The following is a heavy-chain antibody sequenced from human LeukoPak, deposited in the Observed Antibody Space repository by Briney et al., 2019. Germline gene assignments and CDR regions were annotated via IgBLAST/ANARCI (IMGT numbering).Heavy chain of an antibody. CDR1: GYKFTDDY. CDR2: INPDSGFT. J-gene: IGHJ3*01. D-gene: IGHD3-16*01. V-gene: IGHV1-2*02. CDR3: APTAEAYTSWWKV. Sequence: ASVKVSCKASGYKFTDDYMHWVRQAPGQGLEFMGWINPDSGFTNYAQKFKGRVTMTRDTSISTAYLEVRSLTSDDTAVYYCAPTAEAYTSWWKVWGQGTMVTVSS.